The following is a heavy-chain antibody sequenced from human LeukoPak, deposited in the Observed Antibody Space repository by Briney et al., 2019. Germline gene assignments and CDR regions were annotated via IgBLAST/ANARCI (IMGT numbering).Heavy chain of an antibody. D-gene: IGHD3-10*01. V-gene: IGHV1-46*01. J-gene: IGHJ4*02. Sequence: ASVKVSCKASGYTFTSYYMHWVRQAPGQGLEWMGIINPSGGSTSYAQKFQGRVTMTRDTSTSTVYMELSSLRSEDTAVYYCARVPWTLRGSGSYFDYWGQGTLVTVSS. CDR3: ARVPWTLRGSGSYFDY. CDR1: GYTFTSYY. CDR2: INPSGGST.